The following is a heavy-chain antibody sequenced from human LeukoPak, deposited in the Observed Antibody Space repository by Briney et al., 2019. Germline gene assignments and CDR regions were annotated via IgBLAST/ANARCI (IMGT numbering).Heavy chain of an antibody. V-gene: IGHV3-72*01. Sequence: GGSLRLSCAVSGFTFNDHYMDWVRQAPGKGLEWIGRSRNEDHNYSTDFAASVRGRASLSRDHSRSSLYLQINSLRTDDTAVYYCVALLRGVAYWGQGTLVTVSS. CDR1: GFTFNDHY. CDR3: VALLRGVAY. CDR2: SRNEDHNYST. J-gene: IGHJ4*02. D-gene: IGHD3-10*01.